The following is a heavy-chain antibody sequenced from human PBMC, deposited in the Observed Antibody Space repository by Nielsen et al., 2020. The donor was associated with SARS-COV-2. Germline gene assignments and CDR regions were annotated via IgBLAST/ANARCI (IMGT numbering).Heavy chain of an antibody. J-gene: IGHJ4*02. CDR2: FDPEDGET. V-gene: IGHV1-24*01. Sequence: ASVKVSCKVSGYTLTELSMHWVRQAPGKGLEWMGGFDPEDGETIYAQNFQGRVTMTTDTSTSTVYLELSSLISEDTAVYYCAREGGDISSSEVDYWGQGTLVTVSS. D-gene: IGHD6-6*01. CDR1: GYTLTELS. CDR3: AREGGDISSSEVDY.